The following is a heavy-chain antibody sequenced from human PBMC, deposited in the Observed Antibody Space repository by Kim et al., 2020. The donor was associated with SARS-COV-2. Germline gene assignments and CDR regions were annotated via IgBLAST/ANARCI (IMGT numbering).Heavy chain of an antibody. V-gene: IGHV1-3*01. CDR1: GYSFSSYA. Sequence: ASVKVSCKTSGYSFSSYAIHWVRQAPGQRLEWVGWISEGSGNKEYSQKFQGRVTITRDTSASTAYMELSSLRPEDTAVFYCARQTSGWYLDYWGQGTLVTVSS. CDR3: ARQTSGWYLDY. CDR2: ISEGSGNK. J-gene: IGHJ4*02. D-gene: IGHD6-19*01.